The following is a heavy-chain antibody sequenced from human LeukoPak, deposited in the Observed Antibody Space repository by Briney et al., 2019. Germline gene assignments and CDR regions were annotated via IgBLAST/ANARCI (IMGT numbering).Heavy chain of an antibody. CDR3: ARGATTAWFDP. CDR1: GGSISSYY. V-gene: IGHV4-59*01. CDR2: IYYSGST. Sequence: ASETLSLTCTVSGGSISSYYWSWIRQPPGKGLEWIGYIYYSGSTSYNPSLKGRVTMSVDTSKNQFSLKLSSVTAADTAVYYCARGATTAWFDPWGQGTLVTDSS. D-gene: IGHD4-17*01. J-gene: IGHJ5*02.